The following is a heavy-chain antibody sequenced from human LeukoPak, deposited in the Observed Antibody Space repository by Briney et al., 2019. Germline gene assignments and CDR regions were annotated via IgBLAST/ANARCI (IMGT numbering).Heavy chain of an antibody. D-gene: IGHD6-19*01. CDR1: GFTFSSYG. J-gene: IGHJ5*02. CDR2: IWYDGSNK. CDR3: AKPRRGYSSGWSWFDP. V-gene: IGHV3-33*06. Sequence: GGSLRLSCAASGFTFSSYGMHWARQAPGKGLEWVAVIWYDGSNKYYADSVKGRFTISRDNSKNTLYLQMNSLRAEDTAVYYCAKPRRGYSSGWSWFDPWGQGTLVTVSS.